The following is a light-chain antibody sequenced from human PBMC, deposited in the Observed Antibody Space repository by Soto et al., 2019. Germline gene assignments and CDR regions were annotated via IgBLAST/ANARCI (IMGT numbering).Light chain of an antibody. Sequence: DTVMTQSPDSLAVSLGERATINCRSSQSVLYSSNNENYLAWYPQKAGQPPKLLIYWASTRESGVPDRFSGSGSGTDFTLSISSLQAEDVAVYYCQQYYSTPLTFGGGTKVDIK. J-gene: IGKJ4*01. CDR3: QQYYSTPLT. CDR1: QSVLYSSNNENY. CDR2: WAS. V-gene: IGKV4-1*01.